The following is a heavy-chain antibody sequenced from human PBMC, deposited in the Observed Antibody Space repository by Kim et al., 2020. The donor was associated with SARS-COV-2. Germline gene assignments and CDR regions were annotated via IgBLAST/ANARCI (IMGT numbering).Heavy chain of an antibody. V-gene: IGHV3-33*06. CDR3: AKETYYYGSGSYFSLDY. CDR2: IWYDGSNK. CDR1: GFTFSSYG. D-gene: IGHD3-10*01. Sequence: GGSLRLSCAASGFTFSSYGMHWVRQAPGKGLEWVAVIWYDGSNKYYADSVKGRFTISRDNSKNTLYLQMNSLRAEDTAVYYCAKETYYYGSGSYFSLDYWGQGTLVTVSS. J-gene: IGHJ4*02.